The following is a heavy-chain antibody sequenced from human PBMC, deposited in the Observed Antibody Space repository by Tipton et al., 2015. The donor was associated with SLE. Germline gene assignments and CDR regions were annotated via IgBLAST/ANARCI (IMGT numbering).Heavy chain of an antibody. V-gene: IGHV4-34*01. CDR1: GGSFSGYY. D-gene: IGHD1-1*01. CDR2: INHSGST. J-gene: IGHJ3*02. CDR3: ARGRELGRDDAFDI. Sequence: TLSLTCAVYGGSFSGYYWSWIRQPPGKGLEWIWEINHSGSTNYNPSLKSRVTISVDTSKNQFSLKLSSVTAADTAVYYCARGRELGRDDAFDIWGQGTMVTVSS.